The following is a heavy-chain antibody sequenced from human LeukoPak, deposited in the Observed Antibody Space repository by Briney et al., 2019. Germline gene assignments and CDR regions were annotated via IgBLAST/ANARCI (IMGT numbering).Heavy chain of an antibody. Sequence: SETLSLTCTVSGGSISSYYWGWIRQPPGKGLEWIGSIYHSGSTYYNPSLKSRVTISVDTSKNQFSLKLSSVTAADTAVYYCARASDYVWGSYRPTSVGFDYWGQGTLVTVSS. D-gene: IGHD3-16*02. V-gene: IGHV4-38-2*02. CDR1: GGSISSYY. J-gene: IGHJ4*02. CDR3: ARASDYVWGSYRPTSVGFDY. CDR2: IYHSGST.